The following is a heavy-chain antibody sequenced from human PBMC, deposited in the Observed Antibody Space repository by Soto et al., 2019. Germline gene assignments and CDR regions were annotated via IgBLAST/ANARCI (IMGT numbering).Heavy chain of an antibody. CDR3: ARDPLHHGSTFDY. J-gene: IGHJ4*02. V-gene: IGHV3-11*01. D-gene: IGHD3-10*01. CDR1: GFTFSDYY. Sequence: GSLRLSCAASGFTFSDYYMSWIRQPPGKGLEWISHITSSGGTIYYADSVKGRFTISRDNAKNSLYLQMNGLRAEDTAVYYCARDPLHHGSTFDYWGQGTLVTVSS. CDR2: ITSSGGTI.